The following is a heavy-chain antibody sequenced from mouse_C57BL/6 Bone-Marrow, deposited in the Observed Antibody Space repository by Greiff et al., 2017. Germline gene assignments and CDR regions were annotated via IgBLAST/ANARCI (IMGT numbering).Heavy chain of an antibody. D-gene: IGHD4-1*01. CDR3: ARDDWDYYDWDD. J-gene: IGHJ1*03. CDR1: GYTFTSYA. CDR2: IHPKTGST. Sequence: VQLQQSGPELVKPGASVKLSCKASGYTFTSYAINWVKQRPGQGLEWIGRIHPKTGSTKYNEKFKGKATLTVDKSSSTAYMELRSLTSEDAAVDYCARDDWDYYDWDDWGKGTTVTVSS. V-gene: IGHV1-85*01.